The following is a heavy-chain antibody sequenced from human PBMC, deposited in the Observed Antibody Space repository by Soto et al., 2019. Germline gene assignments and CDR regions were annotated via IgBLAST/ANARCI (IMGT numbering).Heavy chain of an antibody. V-gene: IGHV2-5*02. CDR2: IYWDDDK. CDR1: GFSLSTTGVG. J-gene: IGHJ6*02. Sequence: QITLKESGPTLVKPTQTLTLTCSFSGFSLSTTGVGVGWIRQPPGKALEWLALIYWDDDKRYNPSLNSRLTITKDTSKIQVVSAMTNMDPVDTATYYCVQSRCGGDCLQSYSSHSYYGLDVWGQGTTVTVSS. D-gene: IGHD2-21*02. CDR3: VQSRCGGDCLQSYSSHSYYGLDV.